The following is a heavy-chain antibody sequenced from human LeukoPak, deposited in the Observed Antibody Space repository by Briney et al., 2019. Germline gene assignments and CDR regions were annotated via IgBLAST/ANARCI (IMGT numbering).Heavy chain of an antibody. V-gene: IGHV3-9*01. Sequence: PGGTLRLSCVASGFAFDDYALHWLWIAPETGLELDASISWNECSIVEADAMKGQSTISRDNVKNSLYLQINRLRAEDTALYYCAKGVSSGWTVVRDHWGQGTVVTVSS. D-gene: IGHD6-19*01. CDR3: AKGVSSGWTVVRDH. CDR2: ISWNECSI. CDR1: GFAFDDYA. J-gene: IGHJ4*02.